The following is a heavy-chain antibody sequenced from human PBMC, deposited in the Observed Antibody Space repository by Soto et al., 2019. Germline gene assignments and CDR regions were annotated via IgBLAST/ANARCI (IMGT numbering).Heavy chain of an antibody. D-gene: IGHD1-26*01. CDR3: AKFNDRRKVGATNGDAFDI. Sequence: GGSLRLSCAASGFTFSSYGMHWVRQAPGKGLEWVAVISYDGSNKYYADSVKGRFTISRDNSKNTLYLQMNSLRAEDTAVYYCAKFNDRRKVGATNGDAFDIWGQGTMVTVSS. CDR1: GFTFSSYG. V-gene: IGHV3-30*18. J-gene: IGHJ3*02. CDR2: ISYDGSNK.